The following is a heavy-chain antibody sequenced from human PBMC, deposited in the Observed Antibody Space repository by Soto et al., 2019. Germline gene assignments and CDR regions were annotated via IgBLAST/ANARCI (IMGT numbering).Heavy chain of an antibody. CDR1: GFTFSSYS. Sequence: GGSLRLSCAASGFTFSSYSMNWVRQAPGKGLEWVSSISSSSSYIYYADSVKGRFTISRDNAKNSLYLQMNSLRAEDTAVYYCASRRDYYYGTDVWGQGTTVTVSS. D-gene: IGHD6-6*01. J-gene: IGHJ6*02. CDR3: ASRRDYYYGTDV. CDR2: ISSSSSYI. V-gene: IGHV3-21*01.